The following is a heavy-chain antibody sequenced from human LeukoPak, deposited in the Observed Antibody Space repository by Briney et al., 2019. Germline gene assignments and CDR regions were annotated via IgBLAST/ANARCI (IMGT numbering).Heavy chain of an antibody. V-gene: IGHV3-21*01. D-gene: IGHD4-17*01. Sequence: GGSLRLSCAASGFTFSSYSMNWVRQAPGKGLEWVSSISSSSSYIYYADSVKGRFTISRDNAKNSLYLQMNSLRAEDTAVYYCARVPPTVTTRPDDYWGQGTLVTVSS. CDR2: ISSSSSYI. CDR3: ARVPPTVTTRPDDY. CDR1: GFTFSSYS. J-gene: IGHJ4*02.